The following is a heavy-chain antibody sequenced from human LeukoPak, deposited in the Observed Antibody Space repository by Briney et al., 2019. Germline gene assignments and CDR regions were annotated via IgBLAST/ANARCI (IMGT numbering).Heavy chain of an antibody. Sequence: SETLSLTCTISGDSITKKNFFWGWIRQPPGKGLEWIVSMSYSGKIYYNPSLKSRVSISIDTSKNQLSLKLNSVTAADTAVYYCARHRSGWLQSSFDYWGQGTLVTVSS. CDR3: ARHRSGWLQSSFDY. J-gene: IGHJ4*02. CDR2: MSYSGKI. D-gene: IGHD5-24*01. CDR1: GDSITKKNFF. V-gene: IGHV4-39*01.